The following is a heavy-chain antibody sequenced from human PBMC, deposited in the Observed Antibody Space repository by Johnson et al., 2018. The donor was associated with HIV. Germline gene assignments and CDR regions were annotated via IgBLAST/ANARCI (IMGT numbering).Heavy chain of an antibody. D-gene: IGHD3-16*01. Sequence: VLLVESGGGVVRPGGSLRLSCAASGFTFDDNGMSWVRQPTGKGLEWVSGIGTAGDTYYAVSVKGRFTISRGNAKNSLHLQMNSLRAGDTAVYYCARGQQDMGAGAFDIWGQGTMVTVSS. CDR3: ARGQQDMGAGAFDI. CDR1: GFTFDDNG. CDR2: IGTAGDT. J-gene: IGHJ3*02. V-gene: IGHV3-13*01.